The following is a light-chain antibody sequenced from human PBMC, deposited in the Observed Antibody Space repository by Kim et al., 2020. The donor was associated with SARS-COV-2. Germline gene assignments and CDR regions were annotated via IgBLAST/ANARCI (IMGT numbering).Light chain of an antibody. J-gene: IGLJ2*01. CDR3: QSYNRDNVL. CDR2: EDD. CDR1: SGSIDDNY. Sequence: GKPVTISCNRSSGSIDDNYVQWYQQRPGGVPTTVIYEDDQRPSGVSDRFSGSIDNSSNSASLTLSGLRTEDEADYYCQSYNRDNVLFGGGTQLTVL. V-gene: IGLV6-57*03.